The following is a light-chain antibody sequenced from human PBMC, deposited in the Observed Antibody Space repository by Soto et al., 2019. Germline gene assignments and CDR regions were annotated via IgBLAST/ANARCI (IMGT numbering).Light chain of an antibody. CDR2: RDS. CDR3: QVWDSSIHVV. V-gene: IGLV3-9*01. CDR1: NIGSKN. Sequence: SYELTQPLSVSVALGQTARITCGGNNIGSKNVHWYQQKPGQAPVLVIYRDSNRPSGIPERFSGSNSGNTATLTISRAQAGDEADYYCQVWDSSIHVVFGGGTKLPS. J-gene: IGLJ2*01.